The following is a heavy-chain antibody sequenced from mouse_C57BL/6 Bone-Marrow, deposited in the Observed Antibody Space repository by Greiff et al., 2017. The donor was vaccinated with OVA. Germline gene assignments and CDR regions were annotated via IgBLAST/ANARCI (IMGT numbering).Heavy chain of an antibody. J-gene: IGHJ4*01. CDR2: ISNGGGST. D-gene: IGHD1-1*01. CDR3: ARPGYYYGSSSYAMDY. Sequence: EVQLVESGGGLVQPGGSLKLSCAASGFTFSDYYMYWVRQTPEKRLEWVAYISNGGGSTYYPDTVKGRFTISRDNAKNTLYLQMSRLKSEDTAMYYCARPGYYYGSSSYAMDYWGQGTSVTVSS. V-gene: IGHV5-12*01. CDR1: GFTFSDYY.